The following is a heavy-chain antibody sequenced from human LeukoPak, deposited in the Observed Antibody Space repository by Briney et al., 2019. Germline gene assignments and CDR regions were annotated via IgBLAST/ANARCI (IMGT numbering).Heavy chain of an antibody. Sequence: GGSLRLSCAASGFNVNNNYMSWVRQAPGEGLEWVSVIYIGGSTDYADSVKGRFTISRDDSKNTVYLQMISLRAEDTAVYYCARSSSAYYYEFDYWGQGTLVTVSS. V-gene: IGHV3-53*01. CDR2: IYIGGST. CDR1: GFNVNNNY. J-gene: IGHJ4*02. CDR3: ARSSSAYYYEFDY. D-gene: IGHD3-22*01.